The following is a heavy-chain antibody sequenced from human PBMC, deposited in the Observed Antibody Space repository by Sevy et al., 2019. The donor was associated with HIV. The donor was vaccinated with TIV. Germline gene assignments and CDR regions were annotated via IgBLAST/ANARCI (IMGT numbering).Heavy chain of an antibody. CDR1: GFTFSSYG. D-gene: IGHD3-3*01. J-gene: IGHJ5*02. CDR3: ARDQGTMGFDP. Sequence: GGSLRLSCAASGFTFSSYGMHWVRQAPGKGLEWVAVIWYDGSNKYYADSVKGRFTISRDNSKNTLYLQMNRLRAEDTAVYYCARDQGTMGFDPWGQGTLVTVSS. V-gene: IGHV3-33*01. CDR2: IWYDGSNK.